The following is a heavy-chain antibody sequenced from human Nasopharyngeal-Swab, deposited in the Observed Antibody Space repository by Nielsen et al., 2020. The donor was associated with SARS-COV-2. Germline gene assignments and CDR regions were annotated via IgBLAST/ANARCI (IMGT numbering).Heavy chain of an antibody. D-gene: IGHD3-22*01. CDR2: LIPVFGTT. Sequence: WVRHAPGQGLEWVGGLIPVFGTTHYSQKFQDRLRVTADASTDTAYMELSSLRSDDTAVYYCARAITYYYDGSGSPSYGLDVWGQGTTVTVS. J-gene: IGHJ6*02. CDR3: ARAITYYYDGSGSPSYGLDV. V-gene: IGHV1-69*01.